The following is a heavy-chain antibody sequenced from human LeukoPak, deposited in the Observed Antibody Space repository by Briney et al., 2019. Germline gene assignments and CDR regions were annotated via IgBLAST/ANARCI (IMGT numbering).Heavy chain of an antibody. V-gene: IGHV1-46*01. CDR2: INPSGGST. J-gene: IGHJ4*02. CDR3: AKSLTGTTEY. D-gene: IGHD1-7*01. Sequence: ASVKVSCKASGYTFTSYYMHWVRQAPGQGLEWMGIINPSGGSTSYAQKFQGRVTMTRDTSISTAYMELSRLRSDDTAVYYCAKSLTGTTEYWGQGTLVTVSS. CDR1: GYTFTSYY.